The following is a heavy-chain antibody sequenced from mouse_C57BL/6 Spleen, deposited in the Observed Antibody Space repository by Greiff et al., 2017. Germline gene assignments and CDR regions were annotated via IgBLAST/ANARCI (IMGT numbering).Heavy chain of an antibody. D-gene: IGHD2-4*01. Sequence: QVQLQQSGPELVKPGASVKISCKASGYAFSSYWMNWVKQRPGKGLEWIGRIYPGDGDTNYNGKFKGKATLTADKSSSTAYMQLSSLTSADSAVYFCARSEDYALYFDYWGQGTTLTVSS. CDR2: IYPGDGDT. CDR1: GYAFSSYW. J-gene: IGHJ2*01. V-gene: IGHV1-82*01. CDR3: ARSEDYALYFDY.